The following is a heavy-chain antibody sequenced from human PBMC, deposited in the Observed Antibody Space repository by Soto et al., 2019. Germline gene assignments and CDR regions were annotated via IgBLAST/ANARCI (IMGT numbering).Heavy chain of an antibody. CDR2: ISYDGSNK. D-gene: IGHD3-10*01. V-gene: IGHV3-30*18. CDR3: SKDRGGGPTYYYGSGSYPSA. Sequence: GGSLRLSCAASGFTFSSYGMHWVRQAPGKGLEWVAVISYDGSNKYYADTVKGRFTISRDNSKNTLYLQMNSLRAEDTAVYYFSKDRGGGPTYYYGSGSYPSAWGQGTMVTVSS. J-gene: IGHJ3*01. CDR1: GFTFSSYG.